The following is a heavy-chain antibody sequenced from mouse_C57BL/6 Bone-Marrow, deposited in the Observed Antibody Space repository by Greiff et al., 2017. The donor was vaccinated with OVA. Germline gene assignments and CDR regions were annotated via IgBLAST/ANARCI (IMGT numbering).Heavy chain of an antibody. Sequence: EVQLQESGPGLVKPSQSLSLTCSVTGYSITSGYYWNWIRQFPGNKLEWMGYISYDGSNNYNPSLKNRISITRDTSKNQFFLKLNSVTTEDTATYYCARGSNYENFDYWGQGTTLTVSS. CDR3: ARGSNYENFDY. V-gene: IGHV3-6*01. CDR1: GYSITSGYY. CDR2: ISYDGSN. D-gene: IGHD2-5*01. J-gene: IGHJ2*01.